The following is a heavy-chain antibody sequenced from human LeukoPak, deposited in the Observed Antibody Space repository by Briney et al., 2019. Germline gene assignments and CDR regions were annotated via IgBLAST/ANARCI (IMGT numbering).Heavy chain of an antibody. CDR1: GFTFSNYA. D-gene: IGHD3-9*01. CDR2: ITGSGGNT. CDR3: AKWGDDDVLTGYYVSDY. Sequence: PGGSLRLSCAASGFTFSNYAMSWVRPAPGNGLEWVSAITGSGGNTYYADSVKGRFTISRDNSKNTVFLQMSSLRAEDTAVYYCAKWGDDDVLTGYYVSDYWGQGTLVTVSS. J-gene: IGHJ4*02. V-gene: IGHV3-23*01.